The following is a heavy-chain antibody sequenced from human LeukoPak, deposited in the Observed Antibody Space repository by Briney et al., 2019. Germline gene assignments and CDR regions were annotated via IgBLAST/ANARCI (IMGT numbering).Heavy chain of an antibody. J-gene: IGHJ6*03. V-gene: IGHV3-30*18. CDR1: GFTFSSYG. Sequence: GRSLRLSYAASGFTFSSYGMHWVRQAPGKGLEWVAVISYDGSNKYYADSVKGRFTISRDNSKNTVYLQMNSLRGEDTAVNYCAKDSGTYWVDYYYMDVWGKGTTVTVSS. CDR3: AKDSGTYWVDYYYMDV. CDR2: ISYDGSNK. D-gene: IGHD1-26*01.